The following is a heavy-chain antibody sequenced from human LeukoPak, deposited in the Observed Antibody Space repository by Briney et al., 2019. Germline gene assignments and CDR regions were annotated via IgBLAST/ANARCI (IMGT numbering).Heavy chain of an antibody. Sequence: ASVKVSCKVSGYTPTELSMHWVRQAPGKGLEWMGGFDPEDGETIYAQKFQGRVTMTEDTSTDTAYMELSSLRSEDTAVYYCATRWWAAAGSFYYFDYWGQGTLVTVSS. V-gene: IGHV1-24*01. CDR3: ATRWWAAAGSFYYFDY. CDR1: GYTPTELS. D-gene: IGHD6-13*01. CDR2: FDPEDGET. J-gene: IGHJ4*02.